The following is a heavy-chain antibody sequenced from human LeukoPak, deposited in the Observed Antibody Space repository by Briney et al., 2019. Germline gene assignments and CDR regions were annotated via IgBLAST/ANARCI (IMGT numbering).Heavy chain of an antibody. Sequence: GGSLRLSCAASGFTFSSYSMNWVRQAPGKGLEWVSYISSSSSTIYYADSVKGRFTISRDNAKNSLYLQMNSLRAEDTAVYYCARLGYGSGTNSHYFDYWGQGTLVTVSS. CDR3: ARLGYGSGTNSHYFDY. D-gene: IGHD3-10*01. V-gene: IGHV3-48*04. J-gene: IGHJ4*02. CDR1: GFTFSSYS. CDR2: ISSSSSTI.